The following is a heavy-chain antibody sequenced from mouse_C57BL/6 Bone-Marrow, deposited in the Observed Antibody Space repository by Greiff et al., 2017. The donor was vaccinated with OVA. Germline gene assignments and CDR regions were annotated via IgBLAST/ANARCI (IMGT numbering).Heavy chain of an antibody. V-gene: IGHV5-16*01. CDR3: ARDQGHFDY. CDR2: INYDGSST. Sequence: EVKLVESEGGLVQPGSSMKLSCTASGFTFSDYYMAWVRQVPEKGLEWVANINYDGSSTYYLDSLKSRFIISRDNAKNILYLQMSSLKSEDTATYYYARDQGHFDYWGQGTTLTVSS. D-gene: IGHD3-2*02. CDR1: GFTFSDYY. J-gene: IGHJ2*01.